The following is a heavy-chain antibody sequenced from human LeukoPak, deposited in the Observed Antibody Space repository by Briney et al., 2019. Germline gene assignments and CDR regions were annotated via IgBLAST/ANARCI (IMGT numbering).Heavy chain of an antibody. D-gene: IGHD6-25*01. V-gene: IGHV3-11*05. CDR2: ISSSSNYT. CDR1: GFTFSDYY. CDR3: ARDSSSSAWFDY. Sequence: GGSLRLSCAASGFTFSDYYMSWIRQDPGKGLAWISYISSSSNYTNYADSGKGRFTISRDSAKNSLYLQMNSLRAEDTAVYYCARDSSSSAWFDYWGQGTLVTVSS. J-gene: IGHJ4*02.